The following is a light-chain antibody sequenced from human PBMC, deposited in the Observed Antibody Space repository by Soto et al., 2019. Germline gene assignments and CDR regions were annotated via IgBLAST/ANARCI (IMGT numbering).Light chain of an antibody. CDR3: QLYNTLYT. J-gene: IGKJ2*01. Sequence: DIQMTQSPSTLSASVGDRVTFTCRASQFINNWLAWYQQKPGQAPRLLIYKASTLESGVPPRFNGSGSGTEFSLIISCLQPDDSATYYCQLYNTLYTFGQGTKLE. CDR2: KAS. V-gene: IGKV1-5*03. CDR1: QFINNW.